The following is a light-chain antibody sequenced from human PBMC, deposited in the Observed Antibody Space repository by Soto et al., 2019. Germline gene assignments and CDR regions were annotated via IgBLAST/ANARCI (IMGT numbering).Light chain of an antibody. J-gene: IGKJ5*01. V-gene: IGKV2-24*01. CDR2: KIS. CDR1: QSLLHRDGNTY. Sequence: DIVLTQTALSSPVTLGQPASISWSSRQSLLHRDGNTYLSWLQQRPGQPPRLLIYKISDRFSGVPDRFSGSGAGTDFTLTISRVEVEDVGVYYCMQGTHWPITSGQGTRLEI. CDR3: MQGTHWPIT.